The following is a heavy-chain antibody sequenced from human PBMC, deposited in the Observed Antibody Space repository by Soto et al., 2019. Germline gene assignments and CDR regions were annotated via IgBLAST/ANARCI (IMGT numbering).Heavy chain of an antibody. Sequence: GGSLRLSCAASGFTFSNYAMSWVRQAPGKGLEWVSSIKTGDGATYHAGSVKGRFTISRDNSKNTLYLQMSSLRTEDTAMYYCAKDRDYQVLRGFLDYWGQGVLVTVSS. D-gene: IGHD2-2*01. CDR2: IKTGDGAT. CDR3: AKDRDYQVLRGFLDY. CDR1: GFTFSNYA. V-gene: IGHV3-23*01. J-gene: IGHJ4*02.